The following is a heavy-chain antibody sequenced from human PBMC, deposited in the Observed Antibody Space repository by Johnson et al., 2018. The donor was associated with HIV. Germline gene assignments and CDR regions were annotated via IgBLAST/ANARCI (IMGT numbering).Heavy chain of an antibody. D-gene: IGHD6-13*01. V-gene: IGHV3-7*01. Sequence: VQLVESGGGLVQPGGSLRLSCAGSGYIFRNYWMHWVRQAPGKGLEWVANIKQDGSEKYYVDSVKGRFTISRDNAKNSLYLQMNSLRAEDTAVYYCAREGGIAAAGTDAFDIWGQGTMVTVSS. CDR1: GYIFRNYW. CDR3: AREGGIAAAGTDAFDI. CDR2: IKQDGSEK. J-gene: IGHJ3*02.